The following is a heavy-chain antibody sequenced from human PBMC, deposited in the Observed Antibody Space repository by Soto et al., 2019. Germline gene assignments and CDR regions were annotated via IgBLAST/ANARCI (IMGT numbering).Heavy chain of an antibody. CDR2: IFSSGTT. V-gene: IGHV4-30-4*01. J-gene: IGHJ6*02. CDR3: GRVPSPFDYYYAMDV. D-gene: IGHD3-16*01. Sequence: PSETLSLTCTVSGDSISSGNKYWSWIRQAPGKGLEWIGYIFSSGTTYYNPSLKSRLTMSLDTSQNQFSLRLASVTDADSAVYYCGRVPSPFDYYYAMDVWGQGTTVTVSS. CDR1: GDSISSGNKY.